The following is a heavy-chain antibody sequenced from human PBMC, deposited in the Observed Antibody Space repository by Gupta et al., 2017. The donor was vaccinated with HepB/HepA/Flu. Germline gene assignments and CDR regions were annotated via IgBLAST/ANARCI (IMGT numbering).Heavy chain of an antibody. CDR1: AVSVTSLY. CDR2: VHSVDNT. J-gene: IGHJ4*02. D-gene: IGHD5-24*01. Sequence: EVQVVESGGGLVQPGGSLRLSCTASAVSVTSLYVNWVRQAPGKGLEWVSAVHSVDNTYYADSVKGRFTISRDISKNTLFLQMDRLRAEDTAVYYCGSFSIWGQGTLVTVSS. V-gene: IGHV3-66*01. CDR3: GSFSI.